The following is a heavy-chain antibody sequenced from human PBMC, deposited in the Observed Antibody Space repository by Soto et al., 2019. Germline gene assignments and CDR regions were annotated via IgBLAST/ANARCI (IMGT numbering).Heavy chain of an antibody. CDR2: ISGNSGKT. J-gene: IGHJ4*01. CDR3: AKLGFVLMELYYFHQ. CDR1: GFTFSSYA. V-gene: IGHV3-23*01. Sequence: GGSLRLSCTASGFTFSSYAMSWVRQAPGKELEWVSTISGNSGKTDYAESVKGRFSISRDNSKNTVHLQLDSLRAEDTAVYFCAKLGFVLMELYYFHQWGHGTLVTVSS. D-gene: IGHD2-8*01.